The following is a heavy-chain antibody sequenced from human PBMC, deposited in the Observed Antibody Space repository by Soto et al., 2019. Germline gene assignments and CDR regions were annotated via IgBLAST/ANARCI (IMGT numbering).Heavy chain of an antibody. CDR1: GFTFGDYA. J-gene: IGHJ6*02. Sequence: GGSLRLSCTASGFTFGDYAMSWFRQAPGKGLEWVGFIRSKAYGGTTEYAASVKGRFTISRDDSKSIAYLQMNSLKTEDTAVYYCTSWSGQRYYYGMDVWGQGTTVTVS. V-gene: IGHV3-49*03. CDR3: TSWSGQRYYYGMDV. D-gene: IGHD3-10*01. CDR2: IRSKAYGGTT.